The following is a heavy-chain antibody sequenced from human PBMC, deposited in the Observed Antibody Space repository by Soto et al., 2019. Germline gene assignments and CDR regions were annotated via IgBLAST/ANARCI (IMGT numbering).Heavy chain of an antibody. CDR1: GYTFTGYY. Sequence: ASVKVSCKASGYTFTGYYMHWVRQAPGQGLEWMGWINPNSGGTNYAQKFQGWVTMTRDTSISTAYMELSRLRSDDTAVYYCARGPGIAAADDAFDIWGQGTMVTVPS. CDR3: ARGPGIAAADDAFDI. D-gene: IGHD6-13*01. V-gene: IGHV1-2*04. J-gene: IGHJ3*02. CDR2: INPNSGGT.